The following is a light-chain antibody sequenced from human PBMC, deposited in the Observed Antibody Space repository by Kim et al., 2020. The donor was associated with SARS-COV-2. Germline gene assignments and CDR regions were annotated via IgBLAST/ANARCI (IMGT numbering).Light chain of an antibody. CDR2: KVS. V-gene: IGKV2-30*01. CDR3: MQSTHWPPFT. Sequence: DVVMTQSPLSLSVILGQPASISCRSSRSLVYSDGNTYLSWFQQRPGQSPRRLLYKVSDRDPGVPDRFSGSGSGTDFTLKISRVEAEDVGVYDCMQSTHWPPFTFGPGTKVDIK. J-gene: IGKJ3*01. CDR1: RSLVYSDGNTY.